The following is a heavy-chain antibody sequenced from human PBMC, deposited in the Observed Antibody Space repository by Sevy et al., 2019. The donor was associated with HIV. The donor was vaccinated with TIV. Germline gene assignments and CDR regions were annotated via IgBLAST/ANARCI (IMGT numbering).Heavy chain of an antibody. J-gene: IGHJ4*02. D-gene: IGHD6-6*01. CDR2: FRSKADGGTT. CDR3: TIDPVHFL. V-gene: IGHV3-15*01. Sequence: GGSLRLSCAASGFTFSNVWMSWVRQVPGKGLEWVGRFRSKADGGTTDYATPLKGRFTISRDDSKNTLHLDMNSLKSEDRAVYYYTIDPVHFLWGQGTLVTVSS. CDR1: GFTFSNVW.